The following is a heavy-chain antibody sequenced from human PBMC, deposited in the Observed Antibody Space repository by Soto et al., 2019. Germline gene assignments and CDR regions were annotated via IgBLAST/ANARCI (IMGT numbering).Heavy chain of an antibody. Sequence: PSETLSLTCTVSGGSISSHYWSWIRQPPGKGLEWIGYIYYSGSTNYNPSLKSRVTISVDTSKNQFSLKLSSVTAADTAVYYCARGAIFGVVMDVWGQGTTVTVSS. CDR1: GGSISSHY. J-gene: IGHJ6*02. D-gene: IGHD3-3*01. CDR2: IYYSGST. V-gene: IGHV4-59*11. CDR3: ARGAIFGVVMDV.